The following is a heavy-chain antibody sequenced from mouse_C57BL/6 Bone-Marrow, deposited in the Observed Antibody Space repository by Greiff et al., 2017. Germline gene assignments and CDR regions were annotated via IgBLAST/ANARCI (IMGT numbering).Heavy chain of an antibody. CDR3: ARSPYYYGSSYKNYFDY. CDR1: GYSFTDYN. CDR2: INPNYGTT. V-gene: IGHV1-39*01. D-gene: IGHD1-1*01. Sequence: VQLKESGPELVKPGASVKISCKASGYSFTDYNMNWVKQSNGKSLEWIGVINPNYGTTSYNQKFKGKATLTVDQSSSTAYMQLNSLTSEDSAVYYCARSPYYYGSSYKNYFDYWGQGTTLTVSS. J-gene: IGHJ2*01.